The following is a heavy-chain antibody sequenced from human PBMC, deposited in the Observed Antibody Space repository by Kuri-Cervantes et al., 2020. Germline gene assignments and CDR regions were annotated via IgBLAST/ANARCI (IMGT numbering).Heavy chain of an antibody. V-gene: IGHV3-7*01. CDR1: GFTFSSYW. J-gene: IGHJ6*02. CDR2: IKQDGSEK. Sequence: GESLKISCAASGFTFSSYWMSWVRQAPGKGLEWVANIKQDGSEKYYVDSVKGRFTISRDNAKNSLYLQMNSLRAEDTAVYYCARDSGVGTWFEIYYYYGMDVWGQGTTVTVSS. CDR3: ARDSGVGTWFEIYYYYGMDV. D-gene: IGHD3-10*01.